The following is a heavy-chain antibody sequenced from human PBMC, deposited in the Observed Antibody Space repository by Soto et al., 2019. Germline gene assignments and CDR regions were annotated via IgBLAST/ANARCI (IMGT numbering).Heavy chain of an antibody. D-gene: IGHD6-19*01. J-gene: IGHJ3*02. CDR3: ATTKRSGWYIWAFDI. V-gene: IGHV3-66*01. CDR1: GLTVSSNY. Sequence: GGSLRLSCAASGLTVSSNYMSWVRQAPGKGPEWVSVIYSDGRTFYADSVKGRFTISSDNSKNTLYLQMNSLRIEDTVVYYCATTKRSGWYIWAFDIWGQGTMVTVSS. CDR2: IYSDGRT.